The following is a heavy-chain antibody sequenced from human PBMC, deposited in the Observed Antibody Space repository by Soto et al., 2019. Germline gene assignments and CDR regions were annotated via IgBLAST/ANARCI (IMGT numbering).Heavy chain of an antibody. V-gene: IGHV3-23*01. J-gene: IGHJ6*02. Sequence: PVGSLRLSCAASGFTFSSYAMSWVRQAPGKGLEWVSAISGSGGSTYYADSVKGRFTISRDNSKNTLYLQMNSLRAEDTAVYYCAKAPYCGGDCYYYYYGMDVWGQGTTVTVSS. CDR2: ISGSGGST. CDR3: AKAPYCGGDCYYYYYGMDV. D-gene: IGHD2-21*02. CDR1: GFTFSSYA.